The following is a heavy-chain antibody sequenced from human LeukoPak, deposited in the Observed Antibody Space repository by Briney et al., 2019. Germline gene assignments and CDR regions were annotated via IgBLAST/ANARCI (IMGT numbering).Heavy chain of an antibody. D-gene: IGHD6-13*01. CDR1: GFTFSSYS. CDR2: ISSSSSYI. Sequence: GGSLRLSCAASGFTFSSYSMNWVRQAPGKGLEWVSSISSSSSYIYYADSVKGRFTISRDNAKNSLYLQMNSLRAEDTAVYYCAGTLQSSSPYYFDYWGQGTLVTVSS. J-gene: IGHJ4*02. V-gene: IGHV3-21*01. CDR3: AGTLQSSSPYYFDY.